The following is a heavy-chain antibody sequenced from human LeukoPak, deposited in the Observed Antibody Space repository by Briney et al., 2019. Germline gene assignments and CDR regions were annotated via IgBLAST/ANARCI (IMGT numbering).Heavy chain of an antibody. CDR3: ARVESGNDYGDYGFDY. D-gene: IGHD4-17*01. CDR2: IFYSGST. J-gene: IGHJ4*02. CDR1: GGSISSSSYY. V-gene: IGHV4-39*07. Sequence: SETLSLTCTVSGGSISSSSYYWGWIRPPPGKGREWIGNIFYSGSTYYNPSLKSRDTISVDTSKNQFSLKLNSVTAADTALYHCARVESGNDYGDYGFDYWGQGTLVTVSS.